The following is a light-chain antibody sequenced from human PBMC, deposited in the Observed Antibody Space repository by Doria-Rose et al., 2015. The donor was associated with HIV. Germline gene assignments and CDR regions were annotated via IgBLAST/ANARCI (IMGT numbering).Light chain of an antibody. Sequence: TQSPGTLSLSPGERATLSCRASQSFSGTYLAWYQQKPGKAPSLLIYDGSTRATGIPDRFSASGSGTDFTLTINRLEPEDFALYYCHQYGTSWTFGQGTKVEI. CDR1: QSFSGTY. CDR3: HQYGTSWT. CDR2: DGS. V-gene: IGKV3-20*01. J-gene: IGKJ1*01.